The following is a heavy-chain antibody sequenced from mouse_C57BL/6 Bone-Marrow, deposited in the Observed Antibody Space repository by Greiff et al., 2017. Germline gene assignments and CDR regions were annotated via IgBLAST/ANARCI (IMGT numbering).Heavy chain of an antibody. Sequence: EVHLVESGEGLVKPGGSLKLSCAASGFTFSSYAMSWVRQTPEKRLEWVAYISSGGDYIYYADTVKGRFTISRDNARNTLYLQMSSLKSEDTAMYYCTGLYYGSSYDFDYWGQGTTLTVSS. D-gene: IGHD1-1*01. J-gene: IGHJ2*01. CDR3: TGLYYGSSYDFDY. V-gene: IGHV5-9-1*02. CDR1: GFTFSSYA. CDR2: ISSGGDYI.